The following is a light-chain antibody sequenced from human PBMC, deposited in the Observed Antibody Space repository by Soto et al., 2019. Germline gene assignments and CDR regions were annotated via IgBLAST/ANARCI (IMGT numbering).Light chain of an antibody. CDR1: QSISSY. CDR3: QQSYNSPFT. Sequence: DIQMTQSPSSLSASVGDRVTITCRASQSISSYLNWYQQKPGKAPKLLIYAASSLQSGVPSRFSGSGSGTHFTLTISSLQPEDFATYYCQQSYNSPFTFGPGTKVDIK. J-gene: IGKJ3*01. V-gene: IGKV1-39*01. CDR2: AAS.